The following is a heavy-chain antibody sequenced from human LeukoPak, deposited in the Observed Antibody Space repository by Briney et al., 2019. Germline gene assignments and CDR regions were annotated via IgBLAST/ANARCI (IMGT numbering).Heavy chain of an antibody. CDR2: INQDGTEQ. Sequence: GGSLRLSCAASGFTFSSHWMSWVRQAPGKGLEWVSNINQDGTEQYYVDSVKGRFTISRDNAKNSLYLQMNSLRAEDTAVYYCARDRAVVVPAARYYYYYYMDVWGKGTTVTVSS. CDR1: GFTFSSHW. CDR3: ARDRAVVVPAARYYYYYYMDV. D-gene: IGHD2-2*01. J-gene: IGHJ6*03. V-gene: IGHV3-7*01.